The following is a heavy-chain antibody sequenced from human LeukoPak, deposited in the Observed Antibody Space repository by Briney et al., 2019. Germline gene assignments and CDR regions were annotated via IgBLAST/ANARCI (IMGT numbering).Heavy chain of an antibody. D-gene: IGHD2-8*02. CDR1: GYVFTDHIHYY. CDR2: ISPYNGGT. Sequence: GSVKVSCAASGYVFTDHIHYYIHWVRQAPGQGLEWVGWISPYNGGTMFAKRFQGRVTLTRDTSINTAYMEFHSLLSDDTAVYYCVRVCTGWNFDYWGQGSLVTVSS. CDR3: VRVCTGWNFDY. J-gene: IGHJ4*02. V-gene: IGHV1-2*02.